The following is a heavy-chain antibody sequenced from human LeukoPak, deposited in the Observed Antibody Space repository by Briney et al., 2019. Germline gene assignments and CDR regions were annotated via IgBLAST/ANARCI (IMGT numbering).Heavy chain of an antibody. D-gene: IGHD5-12*01. CDR1: GGSVSTDH. CDR3: ARSLSGLDSGDR. Sequence: SETLSLSCSVFGGSVSTDHWNWIRQPPGKGLEWIGTFYSDGSTSYNPSLKSRLTISVNTSRNQFSLKLTSVTSADTAVYYCARSLSGLDSGDRWGQGTLVTVSS. V-gene: IGHV4-59*02. CDR2: FYSDGST. J-gene: IGHJ5*02.